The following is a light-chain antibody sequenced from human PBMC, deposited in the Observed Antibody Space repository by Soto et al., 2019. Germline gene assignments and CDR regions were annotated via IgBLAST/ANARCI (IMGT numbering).Light chain of an antibody. CDR3: QKYSSVPF. V-gene: IGKV1-27*01. CDR1: QDIRKF. J-gene: IGKJ3*01. Sequence: DIQMTQSPTSLSASVGDRVTITCRASQDIRKFVAWYQQKPGKAPKLLIYAASTLQSGVPSRFSGSGSGTDFTLTINSLQPEYVATYSCQKYSSVPFFGPGTKVEI. CDR2: AAS.